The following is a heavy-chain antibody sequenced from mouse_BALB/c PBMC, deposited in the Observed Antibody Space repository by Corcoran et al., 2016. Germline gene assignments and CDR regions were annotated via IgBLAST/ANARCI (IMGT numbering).Heavy chain of an antibody. J-gene: IGHJ4*01. CDR2: IYWDDDK. D-gene: IGHD3-1*01. V-gene: IGHV8-12*01. CDR3: ARREASSVYYAMDY. Sequence: QVTLKESGPGILQPSQTLSLTCSFSGFSLSTSGMGVSWIRQPSGKGLEWLAHIYWDDDKRYNPSLKSQLTISKDTSRNQVFLKITSVDTADTATYYCARREASSVYYAMDYWGQGTSVTVSS. CDR1: GFSLSTSGMG.